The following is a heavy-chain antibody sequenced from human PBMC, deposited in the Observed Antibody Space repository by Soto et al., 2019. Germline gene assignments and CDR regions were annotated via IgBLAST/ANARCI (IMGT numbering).Heavy chain of an antibody. J-gene: IGHJ6*02. CDR2: IIPIFGTA. CDR1: GGTCSSYA. D-gene: IGHD5-18*01. CDR3: ARERTDTAMVTSSLYYYYYGMDV. Sequence: SVKVSCKASGGTCSSYAISWVRRAPGQGLEWMGWIIPIFGTANYAQKFQGRVTITADKSTSTAYMELSSLRSEDTAVYYCARERTDTAMVTSSLYYYYYGMDVWGQGTTVTSP. V-gene: IGHV1-69*06.